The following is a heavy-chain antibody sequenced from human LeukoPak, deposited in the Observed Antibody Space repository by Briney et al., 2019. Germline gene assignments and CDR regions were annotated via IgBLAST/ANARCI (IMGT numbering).Heavy chain of an antibody. CDR1: GFTFSSYA. CDR3: AKDSPTYYYDSSGYLFDY. V-gene: IGHV3-23*01. D-gene: IGHD3-22*01. CDR2: ISGSSGST. J-gene: IGHJ4*02. Sequence: GESLRLSCAASGFTFSSYAMSWVRQAPGKGLEWVSAISGSSGSTYYADSVKGRFTISRDNSKNTLYLQMNSLRAEDTAVYYCAKDSPTYYYDSSGYLFDYWGQGTLVTVSS.